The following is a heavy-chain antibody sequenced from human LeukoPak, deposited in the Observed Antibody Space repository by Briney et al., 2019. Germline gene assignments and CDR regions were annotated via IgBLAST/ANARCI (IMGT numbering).Heavy chain of an antibody. V-gene: IGHV3-7*01. J-gene: IGHJ3*02. CDR1: GFIFSNYW. CDR2: IKLDGSEK. D-gene: IGHD2-15*01. Sequence: GGSLRLSCAASGFIFSNYWMSWVRQAPGKGLEWVANIKLDGSEKYYVDSVKGRFTISRDNVKNSLCLQMNSLRAEDTAVYYCARRGWSHVFDIWGQGTMVTVSS. CDR3: ARRGWSHVFDI.